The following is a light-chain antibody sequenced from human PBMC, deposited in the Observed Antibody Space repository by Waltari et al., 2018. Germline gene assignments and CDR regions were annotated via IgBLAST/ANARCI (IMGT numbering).Light chain of an antibody. V-gene: IGKV2-28*01. CDR1: QSLLHSNGYNH. CDR3: MQALQTAHT. Sequence: DIVMTQSPLSLPVTPGEPASISCRSSQSLLHSNGYNHLEWFLQKPGQSPQLLIDLTSGRGSVGPDRFSGSGSGADVTLKIGRVGAEDVGLECCMQALQTAHTGGRGTRLGIK. J-gene: IGKJ2*01. CDR2: LTS.